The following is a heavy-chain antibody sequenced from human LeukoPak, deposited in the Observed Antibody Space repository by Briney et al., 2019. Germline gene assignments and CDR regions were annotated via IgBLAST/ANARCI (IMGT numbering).Heavy chain of an antibody. CDR2: ISAYNGNT. CDR1: GYTFTSYG. Sequence: GASVKVSCKASGYTFTSYGISWVRQAPGQGLEWMGWISAYNGNTNYAQKLQGRVTMTTDTSTSTAYMELRSLRSDDTAVYYCARDSWVRYRSSSGNWNYYYYMDVWGKGTTVTVSS. CDR3: ARDSWVRYRSSSGNWNYYYYMDV. V-gene: IGHV1-18*01. D-gene: IGHD6-6*01. J-gene: IGHJ6*03.